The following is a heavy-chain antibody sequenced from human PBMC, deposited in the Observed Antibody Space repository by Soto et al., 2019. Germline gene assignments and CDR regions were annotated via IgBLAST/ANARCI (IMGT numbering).Heavy chain of an antibody. CDR3: ARTDPPLTYFDS. D-gene: IGHD2-21*02. CDR2: LNPNSGGT. CDR1: GYTFTGYY. V-gene: IGHV1-2*02. J-gene: IGHJ4*02. Sequence: ASVKVSCKASGYTFTGYYMHWVRQAPGQGLEWMGWLNPNSGGTNYAQKFQGRVTMTRDTSISTAYMELSRLRSDDTAVYYCARTDPPLTYFDSWGQGTLVTVSS.